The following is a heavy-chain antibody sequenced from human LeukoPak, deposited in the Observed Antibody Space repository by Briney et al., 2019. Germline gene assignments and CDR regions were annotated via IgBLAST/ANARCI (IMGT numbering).Heavy chain of an antibody. CDR1: GGSISSYY. D-gene: IGHD3-22*01. CDR3: ARDYYDSSGYYYWYFDL. J-gene: IGHJ2*01. CDR2: IYTSGST. V-gene: IGHV4-4*07. Sequence: SETLSLTCTVSGGSISSYYWSWIRQPAGKGLEWIGHIYTSGSTNYNPSLKSRVTMSVDTSKNQFSLKLSSVTAADTAVYYCARDYYDSSGYYYWYFDLWGRGTLVTVSS.